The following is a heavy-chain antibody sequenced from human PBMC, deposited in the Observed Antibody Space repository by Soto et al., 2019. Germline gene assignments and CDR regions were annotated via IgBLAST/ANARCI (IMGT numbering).Heavy chain of an antibody. CDR1: GYAFTSYG. CDR3: ARVSGGSPYYYYYGMDV. J-gene: IGHJ6*02. D-gene: IGHD2-15*01. V-gene: IGHV1-18*01. CDR2: ISAYNGNT. Sequence: ASVKVSCKASGYAFTSYGISWVRQAPGQGLEWMGWISAYNGNTNYAQKLQGRVTMTTDTSTSTAYMELRSLRSDDTAVYYCARVSGGSPYYYYYGMDVWGQGTTVTVSS.